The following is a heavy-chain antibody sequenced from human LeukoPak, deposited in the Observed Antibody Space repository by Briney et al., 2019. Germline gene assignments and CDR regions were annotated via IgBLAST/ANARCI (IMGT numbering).Heavy chain of an antibody. CDR1: GYTFTGYY. V-gene: IGHV1-2*06. Sequence: ASVKVSCKASGYTFTGYYMHWVRQAPGQGLEWVGRINPNSGGTNYAQKFQGRVTMTRDTSISTAYMELSRLRSDDTAVYYCARVAEDDSLDYWGQGTLVTVSS. CDR2: INPNSGGT. CDR3: ARVAEDDSLDY. J-gene: IGHJ4*02. D-gene: IGHD3-22*01.